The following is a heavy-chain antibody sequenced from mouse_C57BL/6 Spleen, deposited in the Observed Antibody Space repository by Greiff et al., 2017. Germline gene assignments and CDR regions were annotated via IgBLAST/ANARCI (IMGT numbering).Heavy chain of an antibody. D-gene: IGHD4-1*01. J-gene: IGHJ2*01. V-gene: IGHV5-9*01. Sequence: EVNLVESGGGLVKPGGSLKLSCAASGFTFSSYTMSWVRQTPEKRLEWVATISGGGGNTYYPDSVKGRFTISRDNAKNTLYLQMSSLRSEDTALYYCARHVWDYFDYWGQGTTLTVSS. CDR3: ARHVWDYFDY. CDR2: ISGGGGNT. CDR1: GFTFSSYT.